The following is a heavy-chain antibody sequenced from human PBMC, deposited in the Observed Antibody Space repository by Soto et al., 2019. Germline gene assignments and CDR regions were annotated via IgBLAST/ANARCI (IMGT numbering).Heavy chain of an antibody. CDR3: ARLAGSYYYYYGMDV. J-gene: IGHJ6*02. CDR2: INPSGGST. CDR1: GYTFTSYY. Sequence: ASVKVSCKASGYTFTSYYMHWVRQAPGQGLEWMGIINPSGGSTSYAQKFQGRVTMARDTSTSTVYMELSSLRSEDTAVYYCARLAGSYYYYYGMDVWGQGTTVTVSS. D-gene: IGHD3-10*01. V-gene: IGHV1-46*01.